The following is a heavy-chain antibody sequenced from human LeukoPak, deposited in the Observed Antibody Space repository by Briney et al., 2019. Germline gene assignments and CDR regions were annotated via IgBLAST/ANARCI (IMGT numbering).Heavy chain of an antibody. CDR3: ARSYGDYSPLGH. V-gene: IGHV4-59*01. CDR2: IYYSGST. Sequence: SETLSLTCTVSGGSIGSYYWSWIRQPPGKGLEWIGYIYYSGSTNYNPSLKSRVTISVDTSKNQFSLKLSSVTAADTAVYYCARSYGDYSPLGHWGQGTLVTVSS. CDR1: GGSIGSYY. J-gene: IGHJ4*02. D-gene: IGHD4-17*01.